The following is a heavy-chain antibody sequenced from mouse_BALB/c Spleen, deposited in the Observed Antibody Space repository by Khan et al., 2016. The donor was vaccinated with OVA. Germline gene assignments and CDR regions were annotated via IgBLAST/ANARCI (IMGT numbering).Heavy chain of an antibody. V-gene: IGHV9-1*02. CDR1: GYTFTNYG. J-gene: IGHJ1*01. CDR2: INTYTGKA. Sequence: QVQLKQSGPELKKPGETVKISCKASGYTFTNYGMNWVKQAPGKGLKWMGWINTYTGKATYGDDFKGRFALSLETYASTAYLQINNLINEDMATXFCARISSYWYSDFWGAGTTVTVSS. CDR3: ARISSYWYSDF. D-gene: IGHD6-2*01.